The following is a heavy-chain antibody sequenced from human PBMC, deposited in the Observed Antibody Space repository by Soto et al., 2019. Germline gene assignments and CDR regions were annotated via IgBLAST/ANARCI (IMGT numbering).Heavy chain of an antibody. CDR3: ARDVSLADYYYGMDV. CDR2: ISAYNGNT. J-gene: IGHJ6*02. CDR1: GYTFTSYG. V-gene: IGHV1-18*01. D-gene: IGHD6-6*01. Sequence: GASVKVSCKASGYTFTSYGISWVRQAPGQGLEWMGWISAYNGNTNYAQKLQGRVTMTTDTSTSTAYMELRSLRSDDTAVYYCARDVSLADYYYGMDVWGQGTTVTVSS.